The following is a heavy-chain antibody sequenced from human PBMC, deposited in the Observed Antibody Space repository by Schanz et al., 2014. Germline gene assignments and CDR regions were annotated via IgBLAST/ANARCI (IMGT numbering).Heavy chain of an antibody. D-gene: IGHD1-1*01. V-gene: IGHV3-48*01. J-gene: IGHJ4*02. CDR1: GFTFSSYA. Sequence: VQLVDSGGGLVKPGGSLRLSCTAFGFTFSSYAMSWVRQAPGKGLEWISYITYNGGTIYYADSVKGRFTISRDNAKNSLYLEMNSLRAEDTALYYCARDRRNADLDYWGQGTLVTVSS. CDR2: ITYNGGTI. CDR3: ARDRRNADLDY.